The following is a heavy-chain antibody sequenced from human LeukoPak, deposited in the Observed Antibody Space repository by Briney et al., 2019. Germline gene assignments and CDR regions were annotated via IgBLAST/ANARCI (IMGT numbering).Heavy chain of an antibody. Sequence: GASVKVSCKASGYTFTSYDINWVRQATGQGLEWMGWMNPNSGNTGYAQKFQGRVTITRNTSISTAYMELSSLRSEDTAVHYCARGLLEGDYMDVWGKGTTVTVSS. J-gene: IGHJ6*03. D-gene: IGHD1-26*01. CDR2: MNPNSGNT. CDR3: ARGLLEGDYMDV. CDR1: GYTFTSYD. V-gene: IGHV1-8*03.